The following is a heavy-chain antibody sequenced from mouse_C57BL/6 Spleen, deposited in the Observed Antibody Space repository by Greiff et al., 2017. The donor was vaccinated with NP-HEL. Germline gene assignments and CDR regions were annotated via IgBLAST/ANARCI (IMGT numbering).Heavy chain of an antibody. CDR1: GFNIKDDY. Sequence: DVKLQESGAELVRPGASVKLSCTASGFNIKDDYMHWVKQRPEQGLEWIGWIDPENGDTEYASKFQGKATITADTSSNTAYLQLSSLTSEDTAVYYCTTAGYSTPMDYWGQGTSVTVSS. D-gene: IGHD2-3*01. J-gene: IGHJ4*01. CDR3: TTAGYSTPMDY. CDR2: IDPENGDT. V-gene: IGHV14-4*01.